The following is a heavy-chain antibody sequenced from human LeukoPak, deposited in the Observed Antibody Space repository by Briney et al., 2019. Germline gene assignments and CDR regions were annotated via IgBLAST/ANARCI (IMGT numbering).Heavy chain of an antibody. CDR2: INWNGGST. CDR3: TKDVGYGDYQGIDY. D-gene: IGHD4-17*01. CDR1: GFTFSSYS. V-gene: IGHV3-20*04. Sequence: GGSLRLSCAASGFTFSSYSMSWVRQAPGKGLEWVSGINWNGGSTGYADSVKGRFTISRDNAKNSLYLQMNSLRAEDTALYYCTKDVGYGDYQGIDYWGQGTLVTVSS. J-gene: IGHJ4*02.